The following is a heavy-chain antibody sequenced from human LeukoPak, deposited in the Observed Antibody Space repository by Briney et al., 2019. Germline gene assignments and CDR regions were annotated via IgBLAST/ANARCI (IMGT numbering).Heavy chain of an antibody. CDR2: IYYGDTT. J-gene: IGHJ4*02. V-gene: IGHV4-39*01. Sequence: SETLSLTCTVSGGSIISTIFYWGWIRPSPGKRLEWIATIYYGDTTYYNPSLKSRVTISVDRSKNQFSLQLTSMTAADTAVYYCANGRVDYDNPQLGYWGQGTLVTVSS. CDR1: GGSIISTIFY. D-gene: IGHD4-17*01. CDR3: ANGRVDYDNPQLGY.